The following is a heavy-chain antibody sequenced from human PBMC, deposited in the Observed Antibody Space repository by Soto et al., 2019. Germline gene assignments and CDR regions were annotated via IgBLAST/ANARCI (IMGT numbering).Heavy chain of an antibody. CDR1: GFTFSSYS. J-gene: IGHJ3*02. D-gene: IGHD2-15*01. CDR3: ARGGGYCSGGSCLPTPNDAFDI. CDR2: ISSSSSYI. Sequence: NPGGSLRLSCAASGFTFSSYSMNWVRQAPGKGLEWVSSISSSSSYIYYADSVKGRFTISRDNAKNSLYLQMNSLRAEDTAVYYCARGGGYCSGGSCLPTPNDAFDIWGQGTMVTVSS. V-gene: IGHV3-21*01.